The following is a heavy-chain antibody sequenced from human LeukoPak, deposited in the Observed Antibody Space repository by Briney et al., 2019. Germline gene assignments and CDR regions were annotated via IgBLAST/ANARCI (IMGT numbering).Heavy chain of an antibody. CDR1: GFTFSSYA. J-gene: IGHJ6*02. CDR2: ISGSGGST. D-gene: IGHD3-3*01. Sequence: GGSLRLSCAASGFTFSSYAMSWVRQAPGKGLEWVSAISGSGGSTYYADSVKGRFTISRDNSKNTLYLQMNSLRAEDTAVYYCATSLYYDFRSAPYYYGMDVWGQGTTVTVSS. V-gene: IGHV3-23*01. CDR3: ATSLYYDFRSAPYYYGMDV.